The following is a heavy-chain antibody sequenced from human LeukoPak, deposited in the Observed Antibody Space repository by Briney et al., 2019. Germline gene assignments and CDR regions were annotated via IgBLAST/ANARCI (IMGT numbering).Heavy chain of an antibody. CDR3: ARTPRITIFGGDAFDI. CDR1: GYSISSGYY. V-gene: IGHV4-38-2*01. D-gene: IGHD3-3*01. Sequence: PSETLSLTCAVSGYSISSGYYWGWIRQPPGKGLEWIGSIYHSGSTYYNPSLKRRVTISVDTSKNQFSLKLSSVTAADTAVYYCARTPRITIFGGDAFDIWGQGTMVTVSS. CDR2: IYHSGST. J-gene: IGHJ3*02.